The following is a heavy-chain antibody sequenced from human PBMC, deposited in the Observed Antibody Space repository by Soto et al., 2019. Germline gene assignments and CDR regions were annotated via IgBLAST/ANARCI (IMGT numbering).Heavy chain of an antibody. CDR2: ISGSTSGT. J-gene: IGHJ4*02. Sequence: EVQLLESGGGLVQPGGSLRLSCAASGFAFSSYAMSWVRQAPVKGLEWVSSISGSTSGTYYADAVKGRFTISRDNSNNALYLQMNSLRAEDTAVYSCAKDRGFIDPFDYWGQGALVTVSS. D-gene: IGHD3-16*02. V-gene: IGHV3-23*01. CDR3: AKDRGFIDPFDY. CDR1: GFAFSSYA.